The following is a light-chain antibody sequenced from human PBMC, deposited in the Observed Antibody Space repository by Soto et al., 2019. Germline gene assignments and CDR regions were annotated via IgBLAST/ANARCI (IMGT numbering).Light chain of an antibody. CDR2: LGS. J-gene: IGKJ2*01. CDR1: QSLLQSNGNNY. CDR3: MQALQTPYT. V-gene: IGKV2-28*01. Sequence: DIVLTQSPLSLPVTPGEPASISCRSSQSLLQSNGNNYLDWYLQKPGQSPQLLIYLGSNRASGVPDRFSGSGSGKDFALKVSRVEAEDVGVYYCMQALQTPYTFGQGTKVDIK.